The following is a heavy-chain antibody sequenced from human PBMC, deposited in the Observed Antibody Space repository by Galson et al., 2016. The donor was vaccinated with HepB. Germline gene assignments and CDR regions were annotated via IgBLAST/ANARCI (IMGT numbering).Heavy chain of an antibody. Sequence: QSGAEVKKSGQSLRISCKTSGFTFNSYWISWVRQMSRKGLEWMGRIDPTDSYTDYSPAFQGRVIISADRSTATAFLQWRSLQASDTAMYYCFITRATVTTHWGQGTLVTVSS. CDR3: FITRATVTTH. V-gene: IGHV5-10-1*01. D-gene: IGHD4-17*01. CDR2: IDPTDSYT. J-gene: IGHJ4*02. CDR1: GFTFNSYW.